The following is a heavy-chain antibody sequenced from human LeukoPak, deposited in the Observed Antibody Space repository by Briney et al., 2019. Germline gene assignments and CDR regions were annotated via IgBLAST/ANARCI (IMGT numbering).Heavy chain of an antibody. D-gene: IGHD6-13*01. Sequence: GGSLRLSCAASGFTFSSYAMHWVRQAPGKGLEWVAVISYDGSNKYYADSVKGRFTISRDNSKNTLYLQMNSLRAEDTAVYYCARTSRGSWYAGIFDYWGQGTLVTVSS. V-gene: IGHV3-30-3*01. J-gene: IGHJ4*02. CDR1: GFTFSSYA. CDR2: ISYDGSNK. CDR3: ARTSRGSWYAGIFDY.